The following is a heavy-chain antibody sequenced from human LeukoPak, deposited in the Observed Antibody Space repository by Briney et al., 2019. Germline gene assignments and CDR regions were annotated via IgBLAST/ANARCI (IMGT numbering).Heavy chain of an antibody. D-gene: IGHD2/OR15-2a*01. CDR2: INSDGSST. CDR3: ARALANENIYYYYGMDA. J-gene: IGHJ6*02. CDR1: GFTFSSYW. Sequence: QPGGSLRLSCAASGFTFSSYWMHWVRQAPGKGLVWVSRINSDGSSTSYADSVKGRFTISRDNAKNTLYLQMNSLRAEDTAVYFCARALANENIYYYYGMDAWGQGTTATVSS. V-gene: IGHV3-74*01.